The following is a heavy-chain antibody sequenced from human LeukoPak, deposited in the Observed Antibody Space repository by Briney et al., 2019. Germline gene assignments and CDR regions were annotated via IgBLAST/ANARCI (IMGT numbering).Heavy chain of an antibody. V-gene: IGHV4-39*07. D-gene: IGHD3-9*01. Sequence: SETLSLTCTVSGVSISSSNSYWGWIRQPPGKGLEWIGSIYYSGNTYYNASLKSQVSISIDTSKNQFSLKLSSVTAADTAVYYCARETYYDILTGTYFDYWGQGTLVTVSS. CDR1: GVSISSSNSY. CDR3: ARETYYDILTGTYFDY. CDR2: IYYSGNT. J-gene: IGHJ4*02.